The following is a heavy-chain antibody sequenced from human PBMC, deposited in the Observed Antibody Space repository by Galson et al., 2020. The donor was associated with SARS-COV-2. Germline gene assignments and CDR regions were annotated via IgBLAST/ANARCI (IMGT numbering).Heavy chain of an antibody. CDR1: GFTFSSYW. J-gene: IGHJ6*02. D-gene: IGHD6-19*01. Sequence: GESLKISCAASGFTFSSYWMSWVRQAPGKGLEWVANIKQDGSEKYYVDSVKGRFTISRDNAKNSLYLQMNSLRAEDTAVYYCARDLFSRGWSNYYYGMDVWGQGTTVTGSS. CDR3: ARDLFSRGWSNYYYGMDV. V-gene: IGHV3-7*01. CDR2: IKQDGSEK.